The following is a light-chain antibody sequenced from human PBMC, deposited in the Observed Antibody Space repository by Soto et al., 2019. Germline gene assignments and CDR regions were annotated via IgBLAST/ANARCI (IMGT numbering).Light chain of an antibody. V-gene: IGKV1-33*01. CDR2: DAS. CDR1: QDISNY. CDR3: QVSANLPVT. J-gene: IGKJ5*01. Sequence: DTQMTQSPYSLSASVGDRVTITCQASQDISNYLNWYQQKPGKAPKLLIYDASNLETGGPSRFSRSGSGTDFSLTISILQPEDIATYYSQVSANLPVTFGDGTRLEIK.